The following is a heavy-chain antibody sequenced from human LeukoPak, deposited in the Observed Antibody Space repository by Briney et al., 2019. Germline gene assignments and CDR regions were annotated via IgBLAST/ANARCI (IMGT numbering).Heavy chain of an antibody. CDR2: ILTSGDT. Sequence: AETPSLTCTVSGGSISGNAWNWVRQPAGKGLEWVGRILTSGDTVYNPSLESRVTMSLDTSKNQFCLKLNSLTAADTAVYYCARRFNSGNDDVFDIWGQGTMVAVSS. V-gene: IGHV4-4*07. CDR3: ARRFNSGNDDVFDI. CDR1: GGSISGNA. D-gene: IGHD1-1*01. J-gene: IGHJ3*02.